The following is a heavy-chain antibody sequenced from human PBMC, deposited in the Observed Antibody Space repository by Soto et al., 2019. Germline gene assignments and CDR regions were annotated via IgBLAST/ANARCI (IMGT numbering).Heavy chain of an antibody. V-gene: IGHV1-3*01. J-gene: IGHJ6*04. Sequence: ASVKVSCKASGYSFTTYAIHWVRQAPGQRLEWMGWINAGNGNTKYSQKLQGRVTITRDTSASTAYMELSSLRSEDTAVYYCASSNIAAAPYGMDVWGKGTTVTVSS. CDR3: ASSNIAAAPYGMDV. CDR2: INAGNGNT. CDR1: GYSFTTYA. D-gene: IGHD6-13*01.